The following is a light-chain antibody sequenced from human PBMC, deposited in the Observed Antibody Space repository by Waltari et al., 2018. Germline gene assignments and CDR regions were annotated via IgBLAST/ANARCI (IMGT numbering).Light chain of an antibody. V-gene: IGLV2-11*01. CDR1: SSDGGGYMY. J-gene: IGLJ1*01. CDR2: DLT. Sequence: QSALTQPRSVSGSPGQSVTISCTGTSSDGGGYMYVPWYPQRPVQAPKLLIYDLTYRPSGVPDRFSGSKSGNTASLTISGLQAEDEADYYCCSYADGNTYLFGTGTFVTVL. CDR3: CSYADGNTYL.